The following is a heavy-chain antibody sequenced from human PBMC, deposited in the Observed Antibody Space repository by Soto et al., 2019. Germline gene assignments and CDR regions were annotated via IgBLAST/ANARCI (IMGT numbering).Heavy chain of an antibody. CDR1: GFDFGSYY. D-gene: IGHD3-16*01. J-gene: IGHJ5*02. Sequence: PGGSLRLSCVTSGFDFGSYYMTWIRQAPGKGLEWVSHISSQSIYTNYAASVKGRFTISRDNSKNTLCLQMNSLRAEDTAVYYCTRGLGWFDPWGQGTLVTVSS. CDR2: ISSQSIYT. V-gene: IGHV3-11*05. CDR3: TRGLGWFDP.